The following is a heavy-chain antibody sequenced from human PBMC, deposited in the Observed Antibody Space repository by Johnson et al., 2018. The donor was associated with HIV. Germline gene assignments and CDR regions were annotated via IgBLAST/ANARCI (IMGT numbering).Heavy chain of an antibody. J-gene: IGHJ3*02. Sequence: EVQLVESGGGVVQPGRSLRLSCAASGFTFSSYAMHWVRQAPGKGLEWVAVIYSGGSTYYADSVKGKFTISRDNSKNTLYLQMNSLRAEDTAVYYCARVISDYEWAFDIWGQGTMVTVSS. CDR1: GFTFSSYA. CDR2: IYSGGST. V-gene: IGHV3-66*01. CDR3: ARVISDYEWAFDI. D-gene: IGHD4-17*01.